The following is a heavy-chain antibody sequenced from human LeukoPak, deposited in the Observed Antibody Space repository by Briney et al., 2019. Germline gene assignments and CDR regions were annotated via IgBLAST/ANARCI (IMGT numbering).Heavy chain of an antibody. J-gene: IGHJ4*02. V-gene: IGHV4-38-2*01. D-gene: IGHD3-3*01. CDR1: GSSISGDYY. Sequence: SETLSLTCAVSGSSISGDYYWDWIRQPPGKGLEWIGSISHGGSTYYSPSLKSRLTISVDTSKNQFSLNLSSVTAAGTAVYYCAGAPYNFWSTYLDYWGQGTLVTVSS. CDR2: ISHGGST. CDR3: AGAPYNFWSTYLDY.